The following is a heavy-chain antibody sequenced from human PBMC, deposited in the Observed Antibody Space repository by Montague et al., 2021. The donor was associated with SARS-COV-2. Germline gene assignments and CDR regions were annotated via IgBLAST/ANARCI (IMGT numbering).Heavy chain of an antibody. J-gene: IGHJ6*02. Sequence: SETLSLTCTVSGYSISSGYYWGWIRQPPGKGLERIRSIYHSGSTYYNPSLKSRVTISVDTSKNQFSLKLSSVTAADTAVYYCARDDYTPGDYYYYYGMDVWGQGTTVTVSS. V-gene: IGHV4-38-2*02. CDR2: IYHSGST. CDR1: GYSISSGYY. D-gene: IGHD4-11*01. CDR3: ARDDYTPGDYYYYYGMDV.